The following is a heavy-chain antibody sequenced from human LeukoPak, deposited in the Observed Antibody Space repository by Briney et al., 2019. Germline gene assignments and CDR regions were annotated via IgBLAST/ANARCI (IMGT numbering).Heavy chain of an antibody. CDR1: GYTFTGYY. D-gene: IGHD6-6*01. V-gene: IGHV1-2*02. CDR3: ARDEARSSAVYYFDY. CDR2: INPNSGGT. J-gene: IGHJ4*02. Sequence: ASVKVSCKASGYTFTGYYMHWVRQAPGQGLEWMGWINPNSGGTNYAQKFQGRVTMTRDTSISTAYMELSRLRSDDTAVYYCARDEARSSAVYYFDYWGQGTLVTVSS.